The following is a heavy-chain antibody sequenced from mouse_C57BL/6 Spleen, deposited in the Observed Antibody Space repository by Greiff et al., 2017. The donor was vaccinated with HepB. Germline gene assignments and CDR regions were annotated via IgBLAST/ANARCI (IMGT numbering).Heavy chain of an antibody. Sequence: EVKLVESGGGLVKPGGSLKLSCAASGFTFSSYAMSWVRQTPEKRLEWVATISDGGSYTYYPDNVKGRFTISRDNAKNNLYLQMSHLKSEDTAMYYCAREARKAWFAYWGQGTLVTVSA. CDR2: ISDGGSYT. V-gene: IGHV5-4*01. D-gene: IGHD3-3*01. CDR3: AREARKAWFAY. CDR1: GFTFSSYA. J-gene: IGHJ3*01.